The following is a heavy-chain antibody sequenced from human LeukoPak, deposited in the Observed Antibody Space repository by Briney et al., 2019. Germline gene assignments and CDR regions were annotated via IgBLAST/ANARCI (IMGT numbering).Heavy chain of an antibody. J-gene: IGHJ4*02. CDR2: ISYDGINK. Sequence: GGSLRLSCAASGFTFSNYGTHWVRQAPGKGLEWVAVISYDGINKYYADSVKGRFTISRDNSKNTLYLQMNSLRPEDTAVYYCARGEDYWGQGTLVTVSS. CDR3: ARGEDY. CDR1: GFTFSNYG. V-gene: IGHV3-30*03.